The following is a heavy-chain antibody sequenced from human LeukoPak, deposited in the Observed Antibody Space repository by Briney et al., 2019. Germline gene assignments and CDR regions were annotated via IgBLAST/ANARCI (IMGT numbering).Heavy chain of an antibody. D-gene: IGHD3-10*01. CDR2: IYYSGST. J-gene: IGHJ4*02. Sequence: SETLSPTCTVSGGSISSGGYYWSWIRQHPGKGLEWIGYIYYSGSTYYNPSLKSRVTISVDTSKNQFSLKLSSVTAADTAVYYCARVMVRGSAYFDYWGQGTLVTVSS. CDR1: GGSISSGGYY. CDR3: ARVMVRGSAYFDY. V-gene: IGHV4-31*03.